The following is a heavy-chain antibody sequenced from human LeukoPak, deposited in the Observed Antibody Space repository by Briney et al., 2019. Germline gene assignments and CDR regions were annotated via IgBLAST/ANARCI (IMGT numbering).Heavy chain of an antibody. CDR1: GFTFSNYA. V-gene: IGHV3-23*01. CDR3: ARDSCSGGSCYYFDY. D-gene: IGHD2-15*01. J-gene: IGHJ4*02. CDR2: LSGSGGST. Sequence: GGSLRLSCAASGFTFSNYAMSWVRQAPGKGLEWVSTLSGSGGSTYYADSVKGRFTISRDNSKNTLYLQMNSLRAEDTAVYYCARDSCSGGSCYYFDYWGQGTLVTVSS.